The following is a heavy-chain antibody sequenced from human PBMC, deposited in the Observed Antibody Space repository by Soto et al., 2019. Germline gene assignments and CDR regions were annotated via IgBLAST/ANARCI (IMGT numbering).Heavy chain of an antibody. CDR2: IYYSGST. D-gene: IGHD2-15*01. CDR1: GSSISNSSYY. Sequence: PSDTLSLTSTVSGSSISNSSYYWGWIRQPPGKGLEWIGSIYYSGSTYYNPSLKSRVIISVDTSKNQFSLKLSSVTAADTAVYYCARHDGICSGGSCYSEWFDPWGQGTLVTVSS. V-gene: IGHV4-39*01. CDR3: ARHDGICSGGSCYSEWFDP. J-gene: IGHJ5*02.